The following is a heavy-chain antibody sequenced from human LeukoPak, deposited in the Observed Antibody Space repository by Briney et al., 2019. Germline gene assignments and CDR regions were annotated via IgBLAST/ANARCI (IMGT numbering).Heavy chain of an antibody. Sequence: GGSLRLSCAASGFTFSSYDMHWVRQATGKGLEWVSAIGTAGDTYYPGSVKGRFTISRENAKNSLYLQVNSLRAGDTAVYYCARRRSGWWPGAFDIWGQGTMVTVSS. V-gene: IGHV3-13*01. CDR3: ARRRSGWWPGAFDI. D-gene: IGHD6-19*01. CDR1: GFTFSSYD. CDR2: IGTAGDT. J-gene: IGHJ3*02.